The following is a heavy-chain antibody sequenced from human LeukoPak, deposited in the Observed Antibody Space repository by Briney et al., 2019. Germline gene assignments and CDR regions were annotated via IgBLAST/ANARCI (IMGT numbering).Heavy chain of an antibody. V-gene: IGHV4-39*01. CDR1: GGSISSSSYY. Sequence: SERLSLTCTVSGGSISSSSYYWGWIRQPPGKGLEWIGSMLYSASAYNNPSLKCRVTISIDTSKNHFSLKLSSVTAADSAVYYCARHRRSTVTPGDFDYWGQGMRDPVSS. D-gene: IGHD4-17*01. CDR3: ARHRRSTVTPGDFDY. CDR2: MLYSASA. J-gene: IGHJ4*02.